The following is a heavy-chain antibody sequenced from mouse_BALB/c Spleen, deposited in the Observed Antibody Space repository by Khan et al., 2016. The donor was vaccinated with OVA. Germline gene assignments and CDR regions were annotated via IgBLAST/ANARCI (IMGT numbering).Heavy chain of an antibody. CDR1: GYSITSGYG. V-gene: IGHV3-2*02. CDR3: ARTARIKY. D-gene: IGHD1-2*01. CDR2: ISYSGST. Sequence: EVQLQESGPGLVKPSQSLSLTCTVTGYSITSGYGWNWIRQFPGKKLEWMGYISYSGSTNYNPPLKRRISINRETTKKQFFLQLHSKTTDTTATYYCARTARIKYWGQGTTLTVSS. J-gene: IGHJ2*01.